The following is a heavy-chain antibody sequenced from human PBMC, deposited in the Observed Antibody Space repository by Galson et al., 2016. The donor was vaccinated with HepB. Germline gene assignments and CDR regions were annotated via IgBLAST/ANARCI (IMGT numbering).Heavy chain of an antibody. J-gene: IGHJ3*02. CDR1: GVSIRNSGRY. CDR2: ISHSGSA. CDR3: GRLGPYYFDRSQPFDI. V-gene: IGHV4-31*03. Sequence: TLSLTCSVSGVSIRNSGRYWTWVRQHPGQGLEWIGYISHSGSAYYNLSLRSRLTISVDTSKNQFSLKLTSVTAADTAMYFCGRLGPYYFDRSQPFDIWGQGTVVTVSS. D-gene: IGHD3-22*01.